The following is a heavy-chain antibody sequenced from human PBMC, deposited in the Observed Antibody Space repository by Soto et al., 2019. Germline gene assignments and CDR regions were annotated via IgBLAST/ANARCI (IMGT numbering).Heavy chain of an antibody. D-gene: IGHD3-10*01. Sequence: EVQLLESGGGLVQPGGSLGLPFEASGSPLSSIALTWVRRAPGKGLGWVSVISGSGGSTYYADSVKGRFTISRDNSKNTLYLQMNSLRAEDTAVYYCAKYHGSGSYYYWGQGTLVTVSS. CDR1: GSPLSSIA. V-gene: IGHV3-23*01. CDR2: ISGSGGST. CDR3: AKYHGSGSYYY. J-gene: IGHJ4*02.